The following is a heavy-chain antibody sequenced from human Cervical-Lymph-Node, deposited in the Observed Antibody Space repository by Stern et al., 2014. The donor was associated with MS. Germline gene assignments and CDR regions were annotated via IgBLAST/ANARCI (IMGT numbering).Heavy chain of an antibody. CDR1: GFTFSSYS. J-gene: IGHJ4*02. V-gene: IGHV3-48*02. D-gene: IGHD6-13*01. Sequence: QLVQSGGGLVQPGGSLRLSCAASGFTFSSYSMNWVRQAPGKGLEWVSYISRSSSTIYNADSVKGRFTISRDNAKNSLYLQMNNLRDEDTAVYYCARTATSSWYRLDYWGQGTLVTVSS. CDR3: ARTATSSWYRLDY. CDR2: ISRSSSTI.